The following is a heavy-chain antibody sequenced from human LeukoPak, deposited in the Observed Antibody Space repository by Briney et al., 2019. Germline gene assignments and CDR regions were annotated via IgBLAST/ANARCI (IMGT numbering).Heavy chain of an antibody. CDR2: ISVSGGST. Sequence: GGSLRLSCAGSGFKVRDYAMTWVRQAPGKGLEWVSSISVSGGSTDFADAVKGRFTISRDTSKNTLYLQMNSLRAEDTAVYYCAKGYPIGSGSGSYYKDRRDNWFDPWGQGTLVTVSS. D-gene: IGHD3-10*01. J-gene: IGHJ5*02. V-gene: IGHV3-23*01. CDR3: AKGYPIGSGSGSYYKDRRDNWFDP. CDR1: GFKVRDYA.